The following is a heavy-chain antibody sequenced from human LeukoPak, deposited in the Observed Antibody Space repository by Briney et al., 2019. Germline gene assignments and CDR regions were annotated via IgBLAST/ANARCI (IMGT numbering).Heavy chain of an antibody. CDR3: AKDDAWLQYGN. CDR1: GFTVSSNY. CDR2: IYSGGST. J-gene: IGHJ4*02. Sequence: PGGSLRLSCAASGFTVSSNYMNWVRQASGKGLEWVSVIYSGGSTYYADSVKGRFTISRDNSKGTVYLQMNSLRPEDTAVYYCAKDDAWLQYGNWGRGTLVTVSS. V-gene: IGHV3-53*01. D-gene: IGHD5-24*01.